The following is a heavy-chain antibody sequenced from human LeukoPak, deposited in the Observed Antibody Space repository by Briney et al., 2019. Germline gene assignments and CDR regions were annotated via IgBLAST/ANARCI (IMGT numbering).Heavy chain of an antibody. CDR2: INPSGGST. D-gene: IGHD3-22*01. Sequence: ASVKVSCEVSGYTLTELSMHWVRQAPGQGLEWMGIINPSGGSTSYAQKFQGRVTMTRDTSTSTVYMELSSLRSEDTAVYYCARGITMTLFDYWGQGTLVTVSS. J-gene: IGHJ4*02. CDR3: ARGITMTLFDY. CDR1: GYTLTELS. V-gene: IGHV1-46*01.